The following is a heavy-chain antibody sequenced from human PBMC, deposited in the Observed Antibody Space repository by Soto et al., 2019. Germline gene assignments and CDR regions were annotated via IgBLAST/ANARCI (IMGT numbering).Heavy chain of an antibody. V-gene: IGHV3-23*01. D-gene: IGHD3-10*01. CDR2: ISGSGGST. Sequence: HPGGSLRLSCAASGFTFSSYAMSWVRQAPGKGLEWVSAISGSGGSTYYADSVKGRFTISRDNSKNTLYLQMNSLRAEDTAIYYCAKDRGMGPIRGVGNYWGQGTLVTVSS. J-gene: IGHJ4*02. CDR1: GFTFSSYA. CDR3: AKDRGMGPIRGVGNY.